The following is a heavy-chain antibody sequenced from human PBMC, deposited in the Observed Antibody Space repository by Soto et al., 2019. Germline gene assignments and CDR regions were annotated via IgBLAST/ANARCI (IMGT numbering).Heavy chain of an antibody. CDR1: GFTFSTYA. J-gene: IGHJ4*02. V-gene: IGHV3-23*01. CDR3: AKDRDDYFDY. Sequence: SLRLSCAASGFTFSTYAMSWVRQAPGKGLEWVSAISGSGGGTYYADSLKGRFTISRDNSKNTLFLQMNSLRAEDTAVYYCAKDRDDYFDYWGQGTLVTVSS. D-gene: IGHD3-10*01. CDR2: ISGSGGGT.